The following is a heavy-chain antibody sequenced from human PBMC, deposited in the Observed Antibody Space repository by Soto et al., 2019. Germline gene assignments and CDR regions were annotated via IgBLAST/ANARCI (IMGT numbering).Heavy chain of an antibody. J-gene: IGHJ4*02. D-gene: IGHD5-18*01. Sequence: PSETLSLTCAVSGYSISSGYYWGWIRQPPGKGLEWIGSIYHSGSTYYNPSLKSRVTISVDTSKNQFSLKLSSVTAAYTAVYYCARAQSGYSYGFFDYWGQGTLVTVSS. CDR2: IYHSGST. CDR1: GYSISSGYY. CDR3: ARAQSGYSYGFFDY. V-gene: IGHV4-38-2*01.